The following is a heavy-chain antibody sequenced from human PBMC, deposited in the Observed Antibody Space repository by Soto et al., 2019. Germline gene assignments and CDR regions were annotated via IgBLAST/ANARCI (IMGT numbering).Heavy chain of an antibody. V-gene: IGHV1-2*02. CDR3: ATDDYGIFPY. CDR1: VYPITTYY. J-gene: IGHJ4*02. Sequence: QVQLVQSGTEVKKPGASVKVSCMVSVYPITTYYIHWVRQAPGQGLEWVGWIDPRSGGTVYEQKFQGRVTMPRDTSISTVYMDLSGLTSDDTALYYGATDDYGIFPYWGQGSLVTVSS. CDR2: IDPRSGGT. D-gene: IGHD3-10*01.